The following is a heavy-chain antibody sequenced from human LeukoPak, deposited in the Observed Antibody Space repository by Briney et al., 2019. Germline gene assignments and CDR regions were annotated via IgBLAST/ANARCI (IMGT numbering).Heavy chain of an antibody. CDR2: IYPVDSDT. CDR1: GNSFTSYW. V-gene: IGHV5-51*01. J-gene: IGHJ4*02. CDR3: ARLHVADWAYFDY. D-gene: IGHD6-19*01. Sequence: GESLKISCKGSGNSFTSYWIGWVRQMPGKGLEWMGIIYPVDSDTRYSPSFQGQVTISADKSISTAYLQWSSLKASDTAMYYCARLHVADWAYFDYWGQGTLVTVSS.